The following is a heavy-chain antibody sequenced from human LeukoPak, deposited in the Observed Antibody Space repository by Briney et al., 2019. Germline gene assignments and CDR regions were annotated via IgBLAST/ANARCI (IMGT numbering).Heavy chain of an antibody. V-gene: IGHV1-46*01. J-gene: IGHJ4*02. CDR3: ARAYYDILTGYPHFDY. CDR1: GYTFTSYY. Sequence: ASVKVSCKASGYTFTSYYMHWVRQAPGQGLEWMGIINPSGGSTSYAQKFQGRVTMTTDTSTSTAYMELRSLRSDDTAVYYCARAYYDILTGYPHFDYWGQGTLVTVSS. CDR2: INPSGGST. D-gene: IGHD3-9*01.